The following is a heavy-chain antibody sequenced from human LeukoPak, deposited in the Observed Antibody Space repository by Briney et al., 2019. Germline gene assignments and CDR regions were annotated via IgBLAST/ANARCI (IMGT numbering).Heavy chain of an antibody. Sequence: GGSLRLSCAAPGFTFSSPWMSWVRQAPGKGLGWVANIKQDGSEKYYVESVKGRFTISRDNAKNSLYLQMNSLRAEDTAVYYCTRVLCKYGDYYDYWGQGTLVTVSS. J-gene: IGHJ4*02. CDR3: TRVLCKYGDYYDY. CDR1: GFTFSSPW. D-gene: IGHD4-17*01. CDR2: IKQDGSEK. V-gene: IGHV3-7*03.